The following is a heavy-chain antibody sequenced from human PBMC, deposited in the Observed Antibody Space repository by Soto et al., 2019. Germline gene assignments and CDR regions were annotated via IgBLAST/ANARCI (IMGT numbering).Heavy chain of an antibody. CDR3: ARGRYSSSFRFDY. V-gene: IGHV1-69*18. Sequence: VQLLQSGAGVKKPGSSVRVSCKTSGDTFNTYEINWVRQAPGQGLEWMGRIVGFIGSTNYAHKFQGRLTISADASTNTAYLDLSSRTSKNTAVYYCARGRYSSSFRFDYWGQGPLVTVSA. CDR1: GDTFNTYE. J-gene: IGHJ4*02. D-gene: IGHD6-19*01. CDR2: IVGFIGST.